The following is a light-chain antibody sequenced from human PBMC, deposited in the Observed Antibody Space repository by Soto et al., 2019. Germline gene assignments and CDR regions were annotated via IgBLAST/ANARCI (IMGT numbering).Light chain of an antibody. V-gene: IGKV3D-15*01. J-gene: IGKJ1*01. CDR1: QIINTT. CDR2: QTS. Sequence: ETVMTQSPATLSASPGERATLSCRASQIINTTLAWYQQKPGQAPRLLIYQTSHRAAGIPARFSGSGSGSTFTLTISRLEPLEVAVYYCRQDCTWTFGQGTKVDIK. CDR3: RQDCTWT.